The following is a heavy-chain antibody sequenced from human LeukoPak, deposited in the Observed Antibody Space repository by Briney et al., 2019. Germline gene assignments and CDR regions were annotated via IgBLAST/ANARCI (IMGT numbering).Heavy chain of an antibody. D-gene: IGHD6-19*01. V-gene: IGHV3-23*01. CDR3: AKKGIAVAGPFYY. Sequence: PGGSLRLSCAASGFTFSSYAMSWVRQAPGKGLEWVSTISGSGDSTYYADSVKGRFTISRDNSKNTLYLQMNSLRAEDTAVYYCAKKGIAVAGPFYYWGQGTLVTVSS. CDR2: ISGSGDST. CDR1: GFTFSSYA. J-gene: IGHJ4*02.